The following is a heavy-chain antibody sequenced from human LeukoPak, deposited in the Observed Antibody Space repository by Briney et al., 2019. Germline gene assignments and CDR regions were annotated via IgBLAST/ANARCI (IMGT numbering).Heavy chain of an antibody. CDR1: GGSISSYY. CDR3: ARDSGIRYDSSGYCSLHFDI. Sequence: PSETLSLTCTVSGGSISSYYWSWIRQPAGKGLEWIGRIYTSGSTNYNPSLKSRVTMSVDTSKNQFSLKLSSVTAADTAVYYCARDSGIRYDSSGYCSLHFDIWGQGTMVTVSS. J-gene: IGHJ3*02. D-gene: IGHD3-22*01. CDR2: IYTSGST. V-gene: IGHV4-4*07.